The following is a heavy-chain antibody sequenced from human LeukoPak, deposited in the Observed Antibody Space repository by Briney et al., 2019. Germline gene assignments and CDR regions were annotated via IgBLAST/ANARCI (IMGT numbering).Heavy chain of an antibody. V-gene: IGHV3-7*01. CDR3: ARDTEGCFDY. CDR1: GFTFSSYA. J-gene: IGHJ4*02. CDR2: IKQDGSEK. Sequence: GGSLRLSCAASGFTFSSYAMSWVRQAPGKGLEWVANIKQDGSEKYYVDPVKGRFTISRDNAKNSLYLQMNSLRAEDTAVYYCARDTEGCFDYWGQGTLVTVSS.